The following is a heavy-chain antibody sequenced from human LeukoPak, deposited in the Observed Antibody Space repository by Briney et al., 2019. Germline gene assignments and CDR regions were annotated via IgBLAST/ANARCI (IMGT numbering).Heavy chain of an antibody. CDR2: IGHEGSNK. Sequence: PGGSLRLSCAASGFTFSSSAMHWVRQAPGKGLAWVAFIGHEGSNKYYADSVKGRFTISRDNSKNTVYLQMNSLRTEDTAVYYCAKDGHWTFDYWGQGTPVTVPS. CDR3: AKDGHWTFDY. CDR1: GFTFSSSA. D-gene: IGHD1-1*01. J-gene: IGHJ4*02. V-gene: IGHV3-30*02.